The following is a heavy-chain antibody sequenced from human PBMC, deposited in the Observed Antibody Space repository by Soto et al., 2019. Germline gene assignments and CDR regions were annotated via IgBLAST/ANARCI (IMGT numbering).Heavy chain of an antibody. V-gene: IGHV3-30*19. CDR3: ARWGTTGGLDV. CDR1: GFTFRSFV. D-gene: IGHD3-16*01. CDR2: TSYDGSNK. J-gene: IGHJ4*02. Sequence: QVQLVESGGGVVQPGTSLRLSCVGSGFTFRSFVIHWVRQAPGKGLEWVALTSYDGSNKYYDDSVKGRFTISRDNSRNTVDLQMYSLSLEDTALYYCARWGTTGGLDVWGQGTLVSVSS.